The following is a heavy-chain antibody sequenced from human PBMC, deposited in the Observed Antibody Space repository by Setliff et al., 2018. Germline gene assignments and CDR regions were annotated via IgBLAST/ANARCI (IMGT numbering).Heavy chain of an antibody. J-gene: IGHJ2*01. CDR3: ARVRRRDGYNSGIYWYFDL. CDR2: IYYSGST. V-gene: IGHV4-30-4*08. CDR1: GGSISSGDYY. D-gene: IGHD5-12*01. Sequence: PSETLSLTCTVSGGSISSGDYYWSWIRQPPGKGLEWIGYIYYSGSTYYNPSLKSRVTISVDTSKNQFSLKLSSVTAADTAVYYCARVRRRDGYNSGIYWYFDLWGRGTLVTVPQ.